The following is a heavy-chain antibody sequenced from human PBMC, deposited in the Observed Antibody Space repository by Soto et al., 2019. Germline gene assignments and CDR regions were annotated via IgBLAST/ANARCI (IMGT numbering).Heavy chain of an antibody. CDR1: GYTFTSYD. CDR2: MSAYNGHT. CDR3: ARDDHDILTGYFDY. V-gene: IGHV1-18*01. J-gene: IGHJ4*02. D-gene: IGHD3-9*01. Sequence: GASVKVSCKTSGYTFTSYDMNWVRQAPGQGLEWMGWMSAYNGHTKSAQKLQGRVTMTTDTSTSTAYMELRSLRSDDTAVYYCARDDHDILTGYFDYWGQGTLVTVSS.